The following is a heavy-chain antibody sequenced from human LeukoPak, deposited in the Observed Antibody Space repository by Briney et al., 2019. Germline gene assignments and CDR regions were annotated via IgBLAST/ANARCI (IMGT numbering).Heavy chain of an antibody. CDR1: GFTFISYW. V-gene: IGHV3-74*01. Sequence: GSLILSCAASGFTFISYWMNWVRQAPGKGLVWVSRIASDGSSTTYADSVKGRFSISRDNAKNTLYLQMNSLRVEDTAVYYCARGRPHGNDYWGQGTLVTVSS. D-gene: IGHD4-23*01. CDR3: ARGRPHGNDY. J-gene: IGHJ4*02. CDR2: IASDGSST.